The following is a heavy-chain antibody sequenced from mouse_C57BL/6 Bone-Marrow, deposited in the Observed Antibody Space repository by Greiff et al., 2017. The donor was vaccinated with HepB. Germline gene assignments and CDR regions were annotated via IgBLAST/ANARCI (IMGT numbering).Heavy chain of an antibody. CDR2: ICPNSGGT. V-gene: IGHV1-72*01. CDR1: GYTFTSYW. J-gene: IGHJ3*01. D-gene: IGHD4-1*01. CDR3: ARERAWDCFAY. Sequence: QVQLQQPGAELVKPGASVKLSCKASGYTFTSYWMHWVKQRPGRGLEWIGGICPNSGGTKYNEKFKSKATLTVDKPSSTAYSQLSSLTSEDSEVYCCARERAWDCFAYWGQGTRVTVSA.